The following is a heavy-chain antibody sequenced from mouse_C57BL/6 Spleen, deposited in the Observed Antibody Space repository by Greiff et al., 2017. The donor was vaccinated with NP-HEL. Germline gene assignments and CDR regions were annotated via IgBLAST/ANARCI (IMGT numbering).Heavy chain of an antibody. CDR2: INPNNGGT. CDR1: GYTFTDYN. CDR3: ARFTITTVVDYAMDY. V-gene: IGHV1-22*01. J-gene: IGHJ4*01. Sequence: VQLQQSGPELVKPGASVKMSCKASGYTFTDYNMHWVKQSHGKSLEWIGYINPNNGGTSYNQKFKGKATLTVNKSSSTAYMELRSLTSEDSAVYYCARFTITTVVDYAMDYWGQGTSVTVSS. D-gene: IGHD1-1*01.